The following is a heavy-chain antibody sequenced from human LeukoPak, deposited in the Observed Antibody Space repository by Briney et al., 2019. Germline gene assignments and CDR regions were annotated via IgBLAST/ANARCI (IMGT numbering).Heavy chain of an antibody. V-gene: IGHV1-69*04. Sequence: SVKVSCKASGGTFSSYAISCVRQAPGQGLEWMGRIIPILGIANYAQKFQGRVTITADKSTSTAYMELSSLRSEDTAVYYCARAMARTLMSYWGQGTLVTVSS. J-gene: IGHJ4*02. CDR2: IIPILGIA. CDR1: GGTFSSYA. D-gene: IGHD5-24*01. CDR3: ARAMARTLMSY.